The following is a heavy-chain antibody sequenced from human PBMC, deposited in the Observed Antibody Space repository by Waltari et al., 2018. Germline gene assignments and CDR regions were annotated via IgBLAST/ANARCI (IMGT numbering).Heavy chain of an antibody. Sequence: VQLQESGPGLVKPSQNLSLTCIVSGASMNSRSYYWSWIRQPAGKGLEWIGRIYTSGLTDYNPSLKSRVTISMDTSKSQFSLKLRSMTAADTAVYYCARASASFNNWFDPWGQGTLVTVSS. D-gene: IGHD3-16*01. J-gene: IGHJ5*02. CDR3: ARASASFNNWFDP. V-gene: IGHV4-61*02. CDR2: IYTSGLT. CDR1: GASMNSRSYY.